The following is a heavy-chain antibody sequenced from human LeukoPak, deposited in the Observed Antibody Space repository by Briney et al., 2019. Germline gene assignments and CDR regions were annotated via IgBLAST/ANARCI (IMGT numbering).Heavy chain of an antibody. CDR2: IRSEAKSYAT. CDR1: GFTFSGST. CDR3: TSPQADSGATYCRH. J-gene: IGHJ1*01. Sequence: GGSLRLSCAASGFTFSGSTMQSVRPDSGKGLEWVGRIRSEAKSYATAYAASVKCRFTTSRDDAKNTAYLQMDSLKTEDTAVYYCTSPQADSGATYCRHWGQGTLVTVSS. D-gene: IGHD6-19*01. V-gene: IGHV3-73*01.